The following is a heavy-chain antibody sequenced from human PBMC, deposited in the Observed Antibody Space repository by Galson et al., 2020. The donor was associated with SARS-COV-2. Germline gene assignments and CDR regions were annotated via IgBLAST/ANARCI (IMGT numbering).Heavy chain of an antibody. D-gene: IGHD3-9*01. V-gene: IGHV4-59*01. CDR2: IYYSGST. J-gene: IGHJ6*02. CDR1: GGSISSYY. CDR3: ARDSIRDDILTGADEEPPGPSYYYYGMDV. Sequence: SETLSLTCTVSGGSISSYYWSWIRQPPGKGLEWIGYIYYSGSTNYNPSLKSRVTISVDTSKNQFSLKLSSVTAADTAVYYCARDSIRDDILTGADEEPPGPSYYYYGMDVWGQGTTVTVSS.